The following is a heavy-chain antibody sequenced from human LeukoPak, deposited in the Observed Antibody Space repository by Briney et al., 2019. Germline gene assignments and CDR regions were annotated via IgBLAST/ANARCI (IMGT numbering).Heavy chain of an antibody. D-gene: IGHD3-10*01. V-gene: IGHV4-39*07. J-gene: IGHJ4*02. Sequence: SETLSLTCTVSGGSISSSSYYWGWIRQPPGKGLEWIGSIYYSGSTYYNPSLKSRVTISVDTSKNQFSLKLSSVTAADTAVYYCARGRYYYGSGSYLFDYWGQGTLVTVSS. CDR1: GGSISSSSYY. CDR3: ARGRYYYGSGSYLFDY. CDR2: IYYSGST.